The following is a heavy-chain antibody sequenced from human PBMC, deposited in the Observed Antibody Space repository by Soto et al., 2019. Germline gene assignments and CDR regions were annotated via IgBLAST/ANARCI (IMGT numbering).Heavy chain of an antibody. CDR1: GYTFTSYD. V-gene: IGHV1-8*01. D-gene: IGHD5-12*01. Sequence: VASVKVSCKASGYTFTSYDINWVRQATGQGXEWMGWMNPNSGNTGYAQKFQGRVTMTRNTSISTAYMELSSLRSEDTAVYYCAREAPRVRYSGYDYVLVYDYGMDVWGQGTTVTVSS. CDR2: MNPNSGNT. CDR3: AREAPRVRYSGYDYVLVYDYGMDV. J-gene: IGHJ6*02.